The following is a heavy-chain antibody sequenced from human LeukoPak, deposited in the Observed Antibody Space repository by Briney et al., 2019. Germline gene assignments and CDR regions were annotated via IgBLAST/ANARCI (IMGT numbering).Heavy chain of an antibody. J-gene: IGHJ4*02. CDR1: GYTFSTYG. D-gene: IGHD6-6*01. CDR3: ARGGAARPDY. V-gene: IGHV3-48*01. Sequence: GGSLRLSCAASGYTFSTYGFNWVRQAPGKGLEWVSYISSSSGTINYADSVKGRFTISRDNAKSSLYLQMNSLRAEDTAVYYCARGGAARPDYWGQGTLVTVSS. CDR2: ISSSSGTI.